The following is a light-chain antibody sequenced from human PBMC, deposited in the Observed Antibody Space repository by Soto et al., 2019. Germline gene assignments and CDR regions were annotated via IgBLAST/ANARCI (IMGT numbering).Light chain of an antibody. J-gene: IGKJ1*01. CDR2: AAS. Sequence: AIRMTQSPSSFSASTGDRVTITCRASLGISSYLAWYQQKPGKAPKLLIYAASTLQSGVPSRFSGSGSGTDFTLTISCLQSEDFATYYCQQYYSYPPEFGQGTKVEIK. V-gene: IGKV1-8*01. CDR1: LGISSY. CDR3: QQYYSYPPE.